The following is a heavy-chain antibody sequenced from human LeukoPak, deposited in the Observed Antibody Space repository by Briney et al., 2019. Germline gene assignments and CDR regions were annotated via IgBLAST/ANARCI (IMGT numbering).Heavy chain of an antibody. J-gene: IGHJ4*02. CDR3: ARAYSSGRGYYFDY. CDR2: IIPILGIA. Sequence: SVKVSCKASGGTFSSYTISWVRQAPGQGLEWMGRIIPILGIANYAQKFQGRVTITADKSTSTAYVELSSLRSEDTAVYYCARAYSSGRGYYFDYWGQGTLVTVSS. D-gene: IGHD6-19*01. CDR1: GGTFSSYT. V-gene: IGHV1-69*02.